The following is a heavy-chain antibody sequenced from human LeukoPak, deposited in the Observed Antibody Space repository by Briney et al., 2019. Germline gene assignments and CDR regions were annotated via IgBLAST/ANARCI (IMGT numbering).Heavy chain of an antibody. D-gene: IGHD3-9*01. CDR1: GYTFTSYD. J-gene: IGHJ6*03. V-gene: IGHV1-8*02. CDR2: MNPNSGNT. CDR3: ASGYYDILTGYYGYYYMDV. Sequence: GASVKVSCKASGYTFTSYDINWVRQATGQGLEWMGWMNPNSGNTGYAQKFQGRVTMTRDTSISTAYMELSRLRSDDTAVYYCASGYYDILTGYYGYYYMDVWGKGTTVTVSS.